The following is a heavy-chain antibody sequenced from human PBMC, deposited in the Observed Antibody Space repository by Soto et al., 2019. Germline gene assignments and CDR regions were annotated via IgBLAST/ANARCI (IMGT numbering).Heavy chain of an antibody. CDR3: SIDTGYATRGAAYYFDY. CDR1: GYTFTSYY. J-gene: IGHJ4*02. CDR2: INPSGGST. Sequence: GASVHVSCKASGYTFTSYYMHWVRQAPGQGLEWMGIINPSGGSTSYAQKFQGRVTMTRDTSTSTVYMELSSLRSEDTAVYYCSIDTGYATRGAAYYFDYWGQGTLVTVSS. D-gene: IGHD5-12*01. V-gene: IGHV1-46*01.